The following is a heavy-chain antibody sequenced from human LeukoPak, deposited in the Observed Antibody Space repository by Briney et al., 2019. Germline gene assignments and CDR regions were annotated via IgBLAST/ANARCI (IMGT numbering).Heavy chain of an antibody. CDR2: INTDGTDT. D-gene: IGHD5-24*01. CDR1: GFAFSSYW. Sequence: GGSLRLSCAASGFAFSSYWMDWVRQAPGKGLVWVSRINTDGTDTRCADSVKGRFTISRDNAKNTLHLQMNSLRAEDTAVYYCAREARGGYNLDAFDIWGQGTMVTVSS. V-gene: IGHV3-74*01. J-gene: IGHJ3*02. CDR3: AREARGGYNLDAFDI.